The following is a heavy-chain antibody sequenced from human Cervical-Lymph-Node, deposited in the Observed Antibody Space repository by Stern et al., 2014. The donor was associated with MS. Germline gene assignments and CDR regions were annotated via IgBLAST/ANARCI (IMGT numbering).Heavy chain of an antibody. CDR2: IIPILGLP. J-gene: IGHJ5*02. CDR1: GGTFSSSYA. V-gene: IGHV1-69*04. D-gene: IGHD2-15*01. Sequence: QVQLLQPGAEVKKPGSSVNVSCKASGGTFSSSYAITWMRQAPGQGLEWMGRIIPILGLPNYAQKFQGRVTITADTSTNTAYMELSSLRSEDTAVYYCARGVVSNRAAATLHNLFDPWGQGTLVTVSS. CDR3: ARGVVSNRAAATLHNLFDP.